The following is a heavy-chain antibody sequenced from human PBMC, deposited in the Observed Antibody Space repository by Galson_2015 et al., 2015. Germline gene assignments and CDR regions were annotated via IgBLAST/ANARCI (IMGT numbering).Heavy chain of an antibody. CDR2: IYPDDSDT. CDR1: GSSFTSNW. D-gene: IGHD3-9*01. V-gene: IGHV5-51*01. CDR3: ARGADKYYFDY. J-gene: IGHJ4*02. Sequence: QSGAEVTKPGESLKISCKGSGSSFTSNWIGWVRQMPGKGLEWMGIIYPDDSDTRYSPSFQGHVTISADRSISTAFLQWSSLKASDTAMYYCARGADKYYFDYWGQGTLVTVSS.